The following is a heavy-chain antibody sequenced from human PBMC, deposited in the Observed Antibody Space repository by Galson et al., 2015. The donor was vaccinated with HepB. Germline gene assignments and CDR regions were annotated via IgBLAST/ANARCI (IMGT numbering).Heavy chain of an antibody. D-gene: IGHD3-3*01. CDR2: IKQDGSEK. CDR1: GFPFSSYW. Sequence: SLRLSCAASGFPFSSYWMSWVRQAPGKGLEWVANIKQDGSEKYYVDSVKGRFTISRDNAKNSLYLQMSSLRAEDTAAYYCARGTQHHYDFWSGYTTRFDYWGQGTLVTVSS. CDR3: ARGTQHHYDFWSGYTTRFDY. J-gene: IGHJ4*02. V-gene: IGHV3-7*01.